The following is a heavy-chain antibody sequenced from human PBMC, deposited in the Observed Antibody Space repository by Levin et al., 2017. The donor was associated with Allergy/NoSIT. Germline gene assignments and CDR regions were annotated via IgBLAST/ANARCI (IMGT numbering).Heavy chain of an antibody. CDR1: GGTFSSYA. V-gene: IGHV1-69*04. Sequence: SVKVSCKASGGTFSSYAISWVRQAPGQGLEWMGRIIPMLGIANYTQKFQGRVTITADKSTSTAYMELSSLRSEDTAMYYCARGPPMELWGGAVAYYYNYYMDVWGKGTTVTVSS. J-gene: IGHJ6*03. CDR3: ARGPPMELWGGAVAYYYNYYMDV. D-gene: IGHD5-18*01. CDR2: IIPMLGIA.